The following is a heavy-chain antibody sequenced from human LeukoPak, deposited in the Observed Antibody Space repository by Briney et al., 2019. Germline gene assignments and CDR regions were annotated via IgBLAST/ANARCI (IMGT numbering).Heavy chain of an antibody. CDR1: GFTFSSYA. Sequence: PGGSLRLSCAASGFTFSSYAMHWVRQAPGKGLEWVAVISYDGSNKYYADSVKGRFTISRDNSKNTLYLQMNSLRAEDTAVYYCARGPPDGYNPVFYWGQGTLVTVSS. CDR2: ISYDGSNK. CDR3: ARGPPDGYNPVFY. J-gene: IGHJ4*02. D-gene: IGHD5-24*01. V-gene: IGHV3-30-3*01.